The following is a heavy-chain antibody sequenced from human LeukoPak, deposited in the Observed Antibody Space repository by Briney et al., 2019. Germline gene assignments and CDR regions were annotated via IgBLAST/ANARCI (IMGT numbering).Heavy chain of an antibody. CDR1: GFTFDTYA. J-gene: IGHJ4*02. V-gene: IGHV3-21*01. D-gene: IGHD6-25*01. CDR2: ISGSGTNT. CDR3: ARDIRSDSTI. Sequence: GGSLRLSCAASGFTFDTYALSWVRRAPGKGLEWVSAISGSGTNTYYADSVKGRFTISRDNAKNSLYLQMNSLRVEDTAVYYCARDIRSDSTIWGQGTLVSVSS.